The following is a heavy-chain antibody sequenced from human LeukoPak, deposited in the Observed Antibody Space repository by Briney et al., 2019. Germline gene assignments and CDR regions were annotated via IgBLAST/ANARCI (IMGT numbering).Heavy chain of an antibody. CDR1: GGSISSSSYY. J-gene: IGHJ4*02. V-gene: IGHV4-39*01. CDR3: VRHLAVAVSYFDY. CDR2: IYYSGST. D-gene: IGHD6-19*01. Sequence: PSETLSLTCIVSGGSISSSSYYWGWIRQPPGKGLERIGSIYYSGSTYYNPSLKSRVTISVDTSKNQFSLKLSSVTAADTAVYYCVRHLAVAVSYFDYWGQGTLVTVSS.